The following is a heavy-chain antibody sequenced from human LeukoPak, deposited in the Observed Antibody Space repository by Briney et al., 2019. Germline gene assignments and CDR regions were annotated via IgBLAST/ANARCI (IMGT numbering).Heavy chain of an antibody. Sequence: GGSLRLSCAASGXTFSSYAMHWVRQAPGKGLEWVAIIWLGGSDKYYADSVKGRFTISRDNPKNTLYLQMNSLRPEDTAVYYCAKRGETSSWKYIDSWGQGTRVTVSS. V-gene: IGHV3-30*02. CDR2: IWLGGSDK. D-gene: IGHD3-10*01. J-gene: IGHJ4*02. CDR1: GXTFSSYA. CDR3: AKRGETSSWKYIDS.